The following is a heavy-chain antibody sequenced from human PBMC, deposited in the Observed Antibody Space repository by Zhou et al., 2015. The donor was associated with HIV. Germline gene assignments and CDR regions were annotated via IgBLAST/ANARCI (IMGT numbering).Heavy chain of an antibody. Sequence: QVQLVQSGAEVKKPGSSVKVSCKASGGTFSSYAISWVRQAPGQGLEWMGGIIPIFGTANYAQKFQGRVTITADESTSTAYMELSSLRSEDTAVYYCAGYPIKYSSSWSYPRGAFDIWGQGTMVTVSS. CDR3: AGYPIKYSSSWSYPRGAFDI. V-gene: IGHV1-69*01. CDR1: GGTFSSYA. J-gene: IGHJ3*02. CDR2: IIPIFGTA. D-gene: IGHD6-13*01.